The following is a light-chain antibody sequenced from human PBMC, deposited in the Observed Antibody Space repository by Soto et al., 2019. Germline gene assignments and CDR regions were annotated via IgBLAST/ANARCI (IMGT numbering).Light chain of an antibody. V-gene: IGLV2-23*01. CDR2: GGS. J-gene: IGLJ2*01. Sequence: QSALTQAASVSGSPGQSITISCTGTCSVVGSYNLVSWYQQHPGNAPKLMIYGGSMRPSGVFNPVSGSKSGNTAYLTISWLQDEYEADYYCCSYAGSSTVVFGGGTKLTVL. CDR3: CSYAGSSTVV. CDR1: CSVVGSYNL.